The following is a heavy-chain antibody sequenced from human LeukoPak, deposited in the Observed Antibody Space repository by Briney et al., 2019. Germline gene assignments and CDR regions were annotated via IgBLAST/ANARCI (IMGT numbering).Heavy chain of an antibody. Sequence: PGRSLRLSCAASGFTFSSYGMHWVRQAPCKGLEWVAVIWYDGSNKYYADSVKGRFTISRDNSKNTLYLQMNSLRAEDTAVYYCARDGGNSYYYYYGMDVWGQGTTVTVSS. J-gene: IGHJ6*02. D-gene: IGHD2-21*02. CDR1: GFTFSSYG. CDR3: ARDGGNSYYYYYGMDV. CDR2: IWYDGSNK. V-gene: IGHV3-33*01.